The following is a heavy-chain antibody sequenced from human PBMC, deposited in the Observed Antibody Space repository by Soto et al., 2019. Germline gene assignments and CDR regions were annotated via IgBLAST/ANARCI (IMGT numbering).Heavy chain of an antibody. D-gene: IGHD3-3*01. Sequence: GGSLRLSCAASGFTFSSYSMNWVRQAPGKGLEWVSSISSSSSDIYYADSVKGRFTISRDNAKNSLYLQMNRLRAEDTDVYYGASAMNFWSGYYNSAFDIWGQGTMVTVSS. CDR3: ASAMNFWSGYYNSAFDI. V-gene: IGHV3-21*01. J-gene: IGHJ3*02. CDR1: GFTFSSYS. CDR2: ISSSSSDI.